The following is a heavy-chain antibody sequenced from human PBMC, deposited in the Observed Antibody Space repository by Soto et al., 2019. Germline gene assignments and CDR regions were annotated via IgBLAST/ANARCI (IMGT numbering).Heavy chain of an antibody. CDR1: GFSLSTSGVG. Sequence: SGPTLVNPTQTLTLTCTFSGFSLSTSGVGVGWIRQPPGKALEWLALIYWDDDKRYSPSLRSGLTMGRGASKNQVVLTRTNMDPVATATHYCIQSPCAGDCLLSYAADYYDSKDVWSQGTTVTVSS. CDR2: IYWDDDK. V-gene: IGHV2-5*02. D-gene: IGHD2-21*02. CDR3: IQSPCAGDCLLSYAADYYDSKDV. J-gene: IGHJ6*02.